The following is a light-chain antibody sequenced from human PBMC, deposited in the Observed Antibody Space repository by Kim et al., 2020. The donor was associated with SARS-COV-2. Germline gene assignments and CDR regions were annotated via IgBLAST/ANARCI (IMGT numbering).Light chain of an antibody. J-gene: IGLJ1*01. V-gene: IGLV2-11*03. CDR1: TNDVGSFNS. CDR2: NFI. CDR3: CSYAGSYV. Sequence: RGQSITYSGTGTTNDVGSFNSVSWYQQHPGKAHTVIIYNFINRPSGVPDRFSGSRSGNTASLTISGLQAEDEADYYCCSYAGSYVFGSGTKVTVL.